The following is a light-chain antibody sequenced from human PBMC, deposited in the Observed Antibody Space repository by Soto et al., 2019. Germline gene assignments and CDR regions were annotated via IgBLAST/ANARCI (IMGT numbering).Light chain of an antibody. CDR1: KKNVGDYNY. V-gene: IGLV2-14*01. CDR3: RSYTSSSTDV. CDR2: DVS. J-gene: IGLJ1*01. Sequence: SVLTPPAHVSGSPGQSTYTFCFGKKKNVGDYNYVSWYQQHPGKAPKLMIYDVSNRPSGVSNRFSGSKSGNTASLTISGLQAEDEADYYGRSYTSSSTDVFGTGT.